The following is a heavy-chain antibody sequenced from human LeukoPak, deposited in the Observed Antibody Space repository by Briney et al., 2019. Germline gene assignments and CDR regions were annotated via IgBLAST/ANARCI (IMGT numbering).Heavy chain of an antibody. J-gene: IGHJ4*02. D-gene: IGHD6-13*01. V-gene: IGHV3-30*14. CDR1: GFTFSSYA. CDR3: AGAAAGHFDY. CDR2: ISYDGSNK. Sequence: GGSLRLSCAASGFTFSSYAMHWVRQAPGKGLEWVAVISYDGSNKYYADSVKGRFTISRDNSKNTLYLQMNSLRAEDTAVYYCAGAAAGHFDYWGQGTLVTVSS.